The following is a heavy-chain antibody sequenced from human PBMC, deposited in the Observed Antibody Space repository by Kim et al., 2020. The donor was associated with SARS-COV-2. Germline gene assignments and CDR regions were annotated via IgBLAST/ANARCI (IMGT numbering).Heavy chain of an antibody. Sequence: GGSLRLSCAASGFTFNDYSMNWVRQAPGMWLECISYITLVSDTLYYADSVKSRFTISWDNAKCSVYLEMDSLRPYDPAVYFCARVRPYYCCNDYDGSYF. CDR3: ARVRPYYCCNDYDGSYF. CDR2: ITLVSDTL. CDR1: GFTFNDYS. V-gene: IGHV3-48*04. J-gene: IGHJ4*01. D-gene: IGHD4-17*01.